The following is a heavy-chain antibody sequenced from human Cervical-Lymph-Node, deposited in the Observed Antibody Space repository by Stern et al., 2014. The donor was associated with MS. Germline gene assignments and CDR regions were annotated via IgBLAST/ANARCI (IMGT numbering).Heavy chain of an antibody. J-gene: IGHJ3*01. CDR3: VLPSTVTTAAFDV. D-gene: IGHD4-11*01. Sequence: VQLVESEAEVKKPGSSVKVSCKASGGTFSPFSINWVRQVPGQSLEWMGGIIPIFDTPNFAQKFQGRVTITADSSTSTVYMALNSLRFDDTAVYYCVLPSTVTTAAFDVWGRGTMVTVSS. V-gene: IGHV1-69*06. CDR2: IIPIFDTP. CDR1: GGTFSPFS.